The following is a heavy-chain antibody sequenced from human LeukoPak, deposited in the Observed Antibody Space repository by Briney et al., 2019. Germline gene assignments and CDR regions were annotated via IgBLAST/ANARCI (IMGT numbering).Heavy chain of an antibody. D-gene: IGHD6-13*01. V-gene: IGHV3-7*03. J-gene: IGHJ4*02. CDR2: IKEDGSKK. CDR3: ARDGDRWSSWYRGDY. Sequence: PGGSLRLSCAASGFTFSSYWMTWVRQAPGKGLEWVANIKEDGSKKNYVDSVKGRFTISRDNAKNSLYLQMNSLRAEDTAVYYCARDGDRWSSWYRGDYWGQGTLVTVSS. CDR1: GFTFSSYW.